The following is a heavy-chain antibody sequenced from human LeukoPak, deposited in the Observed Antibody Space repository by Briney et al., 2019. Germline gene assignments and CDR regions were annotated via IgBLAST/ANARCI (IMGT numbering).Heavy chain of an antibody. V-gene: IGHV1-69*05. J-gene: IGHJ4*02. Sequence: SVKVSCKASGGTFSSYAISWVRQAPGQRLEWMGRIIPIFGTANYAQKFQGRVTVTTDESTSTAYMELSSLRSEDTAVYCCAREWGPAAAPFDYWGQGTLVTVSS. CDR2: IIPIFGTA. CDR1: GGTFSSYA. D-gene: IGHD6-13*01. CDR3: AREWGPAAAPFDY.